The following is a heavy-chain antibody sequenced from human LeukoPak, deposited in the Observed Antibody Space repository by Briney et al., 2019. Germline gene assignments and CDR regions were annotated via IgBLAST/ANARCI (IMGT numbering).Heavy chain of an antibody. D-gene: IGHD3-16*02. V-gene: IGHV4-38-2*02. Sequence: SETLSLTCTVSGYSISSGYYWAWIRQPPGKGLEWIGSIFHTGSTYHNPSLKSRVTISVDTSKNQFSLRLSSVTAADTAVYYCARYDVWGSYRAFDYWGQGTLVTVSS. CDR2: IFHTGST. CDR3: ARYDVWGSYRAFDY. CDR1: GYSISSGYY. J-gene: IGHJ4*02.